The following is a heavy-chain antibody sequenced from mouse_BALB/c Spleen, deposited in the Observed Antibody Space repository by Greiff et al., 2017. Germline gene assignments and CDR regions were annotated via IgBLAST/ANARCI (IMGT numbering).Heavy chain of an antibody. Sequence: EVQVVESGGGLVKPGGSLKLSCAASGFTFSSYAMSWVRQSPEKRLEWVAEISSGGSYTYYPDTVTGRFTISRDNAKNTLYLEMSSLRSEDTAMYYCARDRRGFDYWGQGTTLTVSS. CDR3: ARDRRGFDY. V-gene: IGHV5-9-4*01. CDR2: ISSGGSYT. J-gene: IGHJ2*01. CDR1: GFTFSSYA.